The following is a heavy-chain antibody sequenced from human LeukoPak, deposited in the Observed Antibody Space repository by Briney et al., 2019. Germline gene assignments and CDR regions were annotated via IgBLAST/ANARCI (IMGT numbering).Heavy chain of an antibody. D-gene: IGHD2-2*01. J-gene: IGHJ4*02. CDR2: INPNSGGT. CDR1: GYTFTGYY. Sequence: ASVTVSCKASGYTFTGYYMHWVRQAPGQGLEWMGWINPNSGGTNYAQKFQGRVTMTRDTSISTAYMELSRLRSDDTAVYYCARDSDIVVVPAVSSNDYWGQGTLVTVSS. CDR3: ARDSDIVVVPAVSSNDY. V-gene: IGHV1-2*02.